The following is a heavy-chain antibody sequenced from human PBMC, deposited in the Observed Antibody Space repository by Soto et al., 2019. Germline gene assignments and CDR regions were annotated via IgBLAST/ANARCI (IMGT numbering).Heavy chain of an antibody. V-gene: IGHV3-48*01. Sequence: EVQLVESGGGLVQPGGSLRLSCAASGFTFSRYSMNWVRQAPGKGLEWVSYISSSSSTIYYADSVKGRFTISRDNAKNSLYLQMNSLRAEDTAVYYCAREDIVVVPAAMGNWFDPWGQGTLVTVSS. CDR1: GFTFSRYS. CDR3: AREDIVVVPAAMGNWFDP. J-gene: IGHJ5*02. D-gene: IGHD2-2*01. CDR2: ISSSSSTI.